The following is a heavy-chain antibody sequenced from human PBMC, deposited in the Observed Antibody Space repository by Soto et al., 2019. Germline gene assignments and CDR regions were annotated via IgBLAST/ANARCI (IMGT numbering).Heavy chain of an antibody. Sequence: GGSLRLSCAVSGFTFSSYSFTWVRQGPGKGLQWVSGISIGGTHTFYADSVKGRFTISRDNSKNTVYRQMHSLRAEDTAVYYCAKWSGYGDLWGQGTLVTVSS. CDR1: GFTFSSYS. CDR2: ISIGGTHT. D-gene: IGHD5-12*01. CDR3: AKWSGYGDL. V-gene: IGHV3-23*01. J-gene: IGHJ4*02.